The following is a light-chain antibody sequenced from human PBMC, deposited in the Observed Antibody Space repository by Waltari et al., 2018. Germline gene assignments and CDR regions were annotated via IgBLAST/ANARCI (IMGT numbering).Light chain of an antibody. J-gene: IGKJ1*01. CDR2: HAS. V-gene: IGKV1-12*01. CDR3: QQSGTFPPT. Sequence: DIRLTQSPSSVSASVGDRVTITCRASQDISTWLAWYQQKPGKAPRLLIYHASGLQSGVPSRFSGSGSATDFTLTISTLQPEDFATYSCQQSGTFPPTFGPGTKVEI. CDR1: QDISTW.